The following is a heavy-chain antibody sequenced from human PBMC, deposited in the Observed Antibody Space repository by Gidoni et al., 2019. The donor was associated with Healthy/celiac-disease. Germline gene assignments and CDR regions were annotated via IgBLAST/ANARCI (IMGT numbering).Heavy chain of an antibody. CDR3: ARDPQDYDILTGYYIPGTYFDL. Sequence: EVQLVESGGGLVQPGGSLRLSCAASGFTFSSYSMNWVRQAPGKGLEWVSYISSSSSTIYYADSVKGRFTISRDNAKNSLYLQMNSLRDEDTAVYYCARDPQDYDILTGYYIPGTYFDLWGRGTLVTVSS. D-gene: IGHD3-9*01. CDR2: ISSSSSTI. CDR1: GFTFSSYS. V-gene: IGHV3-48*02. J-gene: IGHJ2*01.